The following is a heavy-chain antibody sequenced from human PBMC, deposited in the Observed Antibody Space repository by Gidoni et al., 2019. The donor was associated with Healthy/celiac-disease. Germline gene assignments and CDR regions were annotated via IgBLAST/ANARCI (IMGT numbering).Heavy chain of an antibody. J-gene: IGHJ4*02. D-gene: IGHD3-16*01. CDR1: GGSISSYY. CDR3: ASVWGHTY. CDR2: IYCNGST. V-gene: IGHV4-59*01. Sequence: QVQLQESGPGLVKPAETQTINGTVSGGSISSYYWSWIRQPPGKGLEWIGYIYCNGSTNYTPSLKSRVTISVDTSKNQFSLKLSSVTAADTAVYYCASVWGHTYWGQGTLVTVSS.